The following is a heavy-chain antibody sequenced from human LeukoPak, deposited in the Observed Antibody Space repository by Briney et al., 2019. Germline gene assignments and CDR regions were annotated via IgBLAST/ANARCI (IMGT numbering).Heavy chain of an antibody. V-gene: IGHV1-69*13. J-gene: IGHJ6*02. CDR3: ARDWLPPGMQLLGYYYYGMDV. Sequence: GASVKVSCKASGGTFSRFTISWVRQAPGQGFEWMGGVTPIFGTANFAQRFQGRVTITADESTSTAYMELSSLRSEDTAVYYCARDWLPPGMQLLGYYYYGMDVWGQGTTVTVSS. CDR1: GGTFSRFT. CDR2: VTPIFGTA. D-gene: IGHD6-6*01.